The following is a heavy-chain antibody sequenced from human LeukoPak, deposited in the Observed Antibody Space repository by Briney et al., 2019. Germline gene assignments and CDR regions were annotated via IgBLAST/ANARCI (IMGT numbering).Heavy chain of an antibody. V-gene: IGHV4-30-2*01. CDR1: GGSISSGGYS. J-gene: IGHJ5*02. CDR3: ASITPTPLGPDLIDP. Sequence: PSETLSLTCAVSGGSISSGGYSWSWIRQPPGKGLEWIWYIYHSGSTYYNPSLKSRVTISVDRSKNQFSLKLSSVTAADTAVYYCASITPTPLGPDLIDPWGQGTLVTVSS. D-gene: IGHD1-14*01. CDR2: IYHSGST.